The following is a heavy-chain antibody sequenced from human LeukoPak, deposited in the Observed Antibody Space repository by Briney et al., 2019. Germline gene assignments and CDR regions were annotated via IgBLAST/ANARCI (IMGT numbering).Heavy chain of an antibody. J-gene: IGHJ4*02. D-gene: IGHD6-19*01. Sequence: GGSLRLSCAASGFTFSSYGMNWVRKPPGKGLEWVSSISSTGTYIYYADSLRGRFTISRDNAKNSLYLQMNNLRAEDTAVYYCARDVGVAVAGTLFDYWGQGTLVTVSS. V-gene: IGHV3-21*01. CDR2: ISSTGTYI. CDR3: ARDVGVAVAGTLFDY. CDR1: GFTFSSYG.